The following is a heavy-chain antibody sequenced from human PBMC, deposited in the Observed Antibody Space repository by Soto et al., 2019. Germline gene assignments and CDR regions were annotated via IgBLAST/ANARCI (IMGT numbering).Heavy chain of an antibody. D-gene: IGHD1-7*01. CDR3: AREDGTTYEYGMDV. V-gene: IGHV1-46*01. Sequence: QVQLVQSGAEVKKPGASVKVSCRTSGYTFINYYIHWVRQAPGQGLEWLGRINPSGESTSYAQRFKSKVTMTRGTSTRIVYMELSSLRSEDTAVYYCAREDGTTYEYGMDVWGQGPTVTVSS. CDR2: INPSGEST. CDR1: GYTFINYY. J-gene: IGHJ6*02.